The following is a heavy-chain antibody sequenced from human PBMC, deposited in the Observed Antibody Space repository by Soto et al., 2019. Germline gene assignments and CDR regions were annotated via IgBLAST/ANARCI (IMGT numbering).Heavy chain of an antibody. CDR2: IWYDGSNK. Sequence: GGSLRLSCAASGFTFSSYGMHWVRQAPGKGLEWVAVIWYDGSNKYYADSVKGRFTISRDNSKNTLYLQMNSLRAEDTAVYYCARVYYYDSSGYPDAFDIWGQGTMVTVSS. CDR1: GFTFSSYG. V-gene: IGHV3-33*01. J-gene: IGHJ3*02. D-gene: IGHD3-22*01. CDR3: ARVYYYDSSGYPDAFDI.